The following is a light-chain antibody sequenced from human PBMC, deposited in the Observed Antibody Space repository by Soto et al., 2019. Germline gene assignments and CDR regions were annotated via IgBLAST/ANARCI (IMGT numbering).Light chain of an antibody. CDR3: QQYASPWT. Sequence: EIVLTQSPGTLSLSPGEGATLSCRASQSVSNNYLAWYQQKPGQAPKLLIYDTSSRATDIPDRFSGRGAGTDFTLTISRLEPEDSAVYYCQQYASPWTLGQGTKVEIK. J-gene: IGKJ1*01. CDR1: QSVSNNY. V-gene: IGKV3-20*01. CDR2: DTS.